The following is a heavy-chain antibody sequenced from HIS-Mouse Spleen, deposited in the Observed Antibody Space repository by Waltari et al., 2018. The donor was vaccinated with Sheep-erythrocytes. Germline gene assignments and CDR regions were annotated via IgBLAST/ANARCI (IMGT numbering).Heavy chain of an antibody. V-gene: IGHV3-13*01. Sequence: EVQLVESGGGLVQPGGSLRLSCAASGFTFSSYDMHWVRQATGKGLWWVSAIGTAGDTYYPGSVKGRFTISRENAKNSLYLQMNSLRAGDTAVYYCARANSGSYDDAFDIWGQGTMVTVSS. CDR3: ARANSGSYDDAFDI. J-gene: IGHJ3*02. CDR1: GFTFSSYD. CDR2: IGTAGDT. D-gene: IGHD1-26*01.